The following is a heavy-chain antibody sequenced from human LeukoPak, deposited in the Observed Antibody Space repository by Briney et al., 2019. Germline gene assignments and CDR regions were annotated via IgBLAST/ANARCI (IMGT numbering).Heavy chain of an antibody. CDR3: ARAPGSSSWYRYYYYGMDV. D-gene: IGHD6-13*01. CDR1: GVTFSSYE. CDR2: ISSSGNTI. Sequence: GGSLRLSCAASGVTFSSYEMNWVRQAPGKGLEWVSYISSSGNTIYYADSVKGRFTISRDNAKNSLYLQMNSLRAEDTAVYYCARAPGSSSWYRYYYYGMDVWGQGTTVTVSS. V-gene: IGHV3-48*03. J-gene: IGHJ6*02.